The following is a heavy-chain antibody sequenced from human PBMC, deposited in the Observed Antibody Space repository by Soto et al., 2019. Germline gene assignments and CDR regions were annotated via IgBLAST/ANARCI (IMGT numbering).Heavy chain of an antibody. CDR2: INWNGGST. D-gene: IGHD6-13*01. CDR1: GFTFDDYG. CDR3: ARGSAGGSSSWYVELAFPGGNWFDP. V-gene: IGHV3-20*01. J-gene: IGHJ5*02. Sequence: PGGSLRLSCAASGFTFDDYGMSWVRQAPGKGLEWVSGINWNGGSTGYADSVKGRFTISRDNAKNSLYLQMNSLRAEDTALYHCARGSAGGSSSWYVELAFPGGNWFDPWGQGTLVTVSS.